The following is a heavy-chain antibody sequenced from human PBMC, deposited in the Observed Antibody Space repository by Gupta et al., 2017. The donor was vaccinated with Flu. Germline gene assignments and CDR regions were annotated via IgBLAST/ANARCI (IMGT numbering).Heavy chain of an antibody. D-gene: IGHD3-9*01. CDR2: MNPNSGNT. J-gene: IGHJ6*02. Sequence: QATGQGLEWMGWMNPNSGNTGYAQKFQGRVTMTRNTSISTAYMELSSLRSEDTAVYYCAREKYWWVSDILTGFIKGGMDVWGQGTTVTVSS. V-gene: IGHV1-8*01. CDR3: AREKYWWVSDILTGFIKGGMDV.